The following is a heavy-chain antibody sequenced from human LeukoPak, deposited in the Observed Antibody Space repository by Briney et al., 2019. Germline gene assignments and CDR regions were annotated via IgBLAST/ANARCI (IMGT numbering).Heavy chain of an antibody. CDR3: ARGARAAAGWYNWFDP. Sequence: PSETLSLTCTVSGGSISSYYWSWIRQPPGKGLEWIGYIYYSGSTNYNPSLKSRVTISVDTSKNQFSLKLSSVTAADTAVYYCARGARAAAGWYNWFDPWGQGTLVTVSS. CDR1: GGSISSYY. V-gene: IGHV4-59*01. CDR2: IYYSGST. D-gene: IGHD6-13*01. J-gene: IGHJ5*02.